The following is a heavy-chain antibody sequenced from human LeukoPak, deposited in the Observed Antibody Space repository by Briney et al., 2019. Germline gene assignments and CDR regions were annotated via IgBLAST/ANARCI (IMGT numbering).Heavy chain of an antibody. CDR3: ARDVSEGFGERVIDAFDI. CDR2: ISAYNGNT. J-gene: IGHJ3*02. D-gene: IGHD3-10*01. CDR1: VSTFITYG. Sequence: ASVKVSCKASVSTFITYGITWGRQAPGQGLEGLGWISAYNGNTDYPQKLQGRVTMTTDTSTSTAYMELRSLRSDDTAVYYCARDVSEGFGERVIDAFDIWGQGTMVTVSS. V-gene: IGHV1-18*01.